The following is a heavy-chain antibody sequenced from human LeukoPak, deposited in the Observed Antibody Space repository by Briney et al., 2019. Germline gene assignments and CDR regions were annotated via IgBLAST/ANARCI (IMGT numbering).Heavy chain of an antibody. CDR3: ARVETSYYYMDV. J-gene: IGHJ6*03. V-gene: IGHV4-59*01. Sequence: SETLSLTCTVSGGSISTYYWSWIRQPPGKGLEWIGYIYYSGSTYYNPSLKSRVTISVDTSKNQFSLKLSSVTAADTAVYYCARVETSYYYMDVWGKGTTVTVSS. CDR1: GGSISTYY. CDR2: IYYSGST.